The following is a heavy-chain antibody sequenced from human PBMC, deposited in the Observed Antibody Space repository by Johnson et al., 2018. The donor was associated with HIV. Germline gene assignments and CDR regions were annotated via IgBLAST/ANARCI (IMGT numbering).Heavy chain of an antibody. CDR3: ARDESYRRYALTALDI. J-gene: IGHJ3*02. CDR1: GFTFSDYY. V-gene: IGHV3-11*01. CDR2: ISSSGSTV. Sequence: VQLVESGGGLVKPGGSLRLSCAASGFTFSDYYMSWIRQAPGTGLEWVSYISSSGSTVYYADSVKGRFTISRDNARNSLYLQMNSLRAEDTALYYCARDESYRRYALTALDIWGQGTMVTVSS. D-gene: IGHD1-14*01.